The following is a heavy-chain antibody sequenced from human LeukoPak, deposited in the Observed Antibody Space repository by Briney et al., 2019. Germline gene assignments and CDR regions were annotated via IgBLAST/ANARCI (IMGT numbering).Heavy chain of an antibody. Sequence: SVKVSCKASGGTFSSYAISWVRQAPGQGLEWMGGIIPIFGTANYAQKFQGRVTITADESTSTAYMELSSLRSGDTAAYYCARDRIAVAGNSDFDYWGQGTLVTVSS. J-gene: IGHJ4*02. CDR2: IIPIFGTA. CDR1: GGTFSSYA. D-gene: IGHD6-19*01. CDR3: ARDRIAVAGNSDFDY. V-gene: IGHV1-69*01.